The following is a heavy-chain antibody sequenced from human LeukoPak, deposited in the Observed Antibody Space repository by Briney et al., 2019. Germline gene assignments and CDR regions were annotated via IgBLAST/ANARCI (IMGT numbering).Heavy chain of an antibody. V-gene: IGHV1-8*01. J-gene: IGHJ4*02. D-gene: IGHD3-10*01. CDR3: ARVKRGTMVRGVIEGLGY. CDR1: GYTFTSYD. CDR2: MNPNSGNT. Sequence: ASVKLSCKASGYTFTSYDINWVRQATGQGLEWMGWMNPNSGNTGYAQKIQGRVTMTRNTPISTAYMELSSLRSEDTAVYYCARVKRGTMVRGVIEGLGYWGQGTLVTVSS.